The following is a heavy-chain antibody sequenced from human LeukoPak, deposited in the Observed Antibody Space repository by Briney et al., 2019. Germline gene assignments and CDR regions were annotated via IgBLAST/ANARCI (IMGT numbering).Heavy chain of an antibody. Sequence: SETLSLTCTVAGGSISSSSYYWGWIRQPPGKGLEWSGSIYYSGSTYYNPSLKSRVTISVDTSKNQLSLKLSSVTAADTAVYYCARLRCSSTSCYIRYYYYMDVWGKGTTVTVSS. CDR2: IYYSGST. J-gene: IGHJ6*03. D-gene: IGHD2-2*02. V-gene: IGHV4-39*01. CDR3: ARLRCSSTSCYIRYYYYMDV. CDR1: GGSISSSSYY.